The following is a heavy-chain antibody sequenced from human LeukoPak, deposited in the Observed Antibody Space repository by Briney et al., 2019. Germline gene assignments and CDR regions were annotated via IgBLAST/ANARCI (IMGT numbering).Heavy chain of an antibody. Sequence: ASVKISCKVSGYTFTGYYMHWVRRAPGQGLEWMGRINPNSGGTNYAQKFQGRVTMTRDTSISTAYMELSRLRSDDTAVYYCAVVGYSSGWYFDYWGQGTLVTVSS. CDR3: AVVGYSSGWYFDY. CDR1: GYTFTGYY. V-gene: IGHV1-2*06. J-gene: IGHJ4*02. CDR2: INPNSGGT. D-gene: IGHD6-19*01.